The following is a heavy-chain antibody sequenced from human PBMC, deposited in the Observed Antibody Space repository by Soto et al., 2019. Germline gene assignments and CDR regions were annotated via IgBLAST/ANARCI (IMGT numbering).Heavy chain of an antibody. CDR3: TRCGHWNYASGY. CDR1: GYTFTSSG. D-gene: IGHD1-7*01. V-gene: IGHV1-18*01. Sequence: ASVRVSCKTSGYTFTSSGISWVRQAPGQGLEWMAWISANTGNTNYAQNLQGRVTVTTDTSTSTAYMELRGLRSDDSAVYYCTRCGHWNYASGYWGQGTLVTVSS. J-gene: IGHJ4*02. CDR2: ISANTGNT.